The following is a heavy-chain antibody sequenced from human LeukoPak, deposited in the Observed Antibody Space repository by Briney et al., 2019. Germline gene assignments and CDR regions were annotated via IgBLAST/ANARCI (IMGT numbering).Heavy chain of an antibody. CDR3: ARASAPEGSDY. Sequence: GGSLRLSCAASGFTFSSYSMNWVRQAPGKGLEWVSYISSSSSTIFYADSVKGRFTISRDNAKNTLFLQMNSLRVEDTAVYYCARASAPEGSDYWGQGTLVTVSS. V-gene: IGHV3-48*01. D-gene: IGHD2-2*01. J-gene: IGHJ4*02. CDR1: GFTFSSYS. CDR2: ISSSSSTI.